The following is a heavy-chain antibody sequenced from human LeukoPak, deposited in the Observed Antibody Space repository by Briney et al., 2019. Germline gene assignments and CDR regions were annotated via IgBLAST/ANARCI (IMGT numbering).Heavy chain of an antibody. CDR2: TYYRSKWYN. V-gene: IGHV6-1*01. J-gene: IGHJ4*02. CDR1: GDSVSSNSAA. Sequence: SQTLSLTCAISGDSVSSNSAAWNWIRQSPSRGLEWLGRTYYRSKWYNDYAVSVKSRITINPDTSKNQFSLQLNSVTAADTAVYYCAREPGQWLVSGYFDYWGQGTLVTVSS. D-gene: IGHD6-19*01. CDR3: AREPGQWLVSGYFDY.